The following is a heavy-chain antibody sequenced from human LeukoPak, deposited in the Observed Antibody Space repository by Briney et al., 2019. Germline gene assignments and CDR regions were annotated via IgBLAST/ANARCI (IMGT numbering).Heavy chain of an antibody. CDR3: ARVGPIAAAGTFDY. Sequence: SETLSLTCAVYGGSFSGYYWSWIRQPPGRGLEWIGEINHSGSTNYNPSLKSRVTISIDKSKNQFSLKLSSVTAADTAVYYCARVGPIAAAGTFDYWGQGTLVTVSS. CDR2: INHSGST. D-gene: IGHD6-13*01. CDR1: GGSFSGYY. V-gene: IGHV4-34*01. J-gene: IGHJ4*02.